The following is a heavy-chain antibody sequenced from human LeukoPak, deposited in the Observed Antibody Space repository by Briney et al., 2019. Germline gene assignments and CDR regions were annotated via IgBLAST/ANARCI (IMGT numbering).Heavy chain of an antibody. V-gene: IGHV4-59*04. J-gene: IGHJ4*02. D-gene: IGHD5-18*01. CDR2: IYYSAST. Sequence: SETLSLTCTVSGGSISSSYWSWIRQPPGKGLEWIGSIYYSASTYYNPSLKSRVTISVDTSKNQFSLKLSSVTAADTAVYYCAPNNGYSYGFDYWGQGTLVTVSS. CDR3: APNNGYSYGFDY. CDR1: GGSISSSY.